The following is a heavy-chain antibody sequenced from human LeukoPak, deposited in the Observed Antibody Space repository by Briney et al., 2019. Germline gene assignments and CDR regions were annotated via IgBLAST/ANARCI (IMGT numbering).Heavy chain of an antibody. Sequence: PSETLSLTCTVSGGSISSYYWSWIRQPPGKGLEWIGYIYYSGSTNYNPSLKSRVTISVDTFKNQFSLKLSSVTAADTAVYYCARASLSPERRYFDYWGQGTLVTVSS. V-gene: IGHV4-59*01. CDR1: GGSISSYY. CDR3: ARASLSPERRYFDY. CDR2: IYYSGST. D-gene: IGHD1-1*01. J-gene: IGHJ4*02.